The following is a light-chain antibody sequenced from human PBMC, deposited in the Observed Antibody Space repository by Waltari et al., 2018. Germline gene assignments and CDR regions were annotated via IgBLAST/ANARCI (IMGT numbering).Light chain of an antibody. CDR2: RNK. CDR1: SSNIGSNY. J-gene: IGLJ1*01. Sequence: QSVLTQPPSASGPPGQRVTISCSGSSSNIGSNYVYWYQQLPGTAPKLLIYRNKQRPSGVPDRFSGSKSGTSASLAISGLRSEDEADYYCATWDDSLSGYVFGTGTKVTVL. V-gene: IGLV1-47*01. CDR3: ATWDDSLSGYV.